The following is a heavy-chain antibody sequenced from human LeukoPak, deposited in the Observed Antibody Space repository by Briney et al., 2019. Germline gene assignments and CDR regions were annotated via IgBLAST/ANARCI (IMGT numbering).Heavy chain of an antibody. CDR3: ARDRPTTMADY. J-gene: IGHJ4*02. CDR1: GGSFSGYY. V-gene: IGHV4-34*01. CDR2: INHSGST. D-gene: IGHD4-23*01. Sequence: SETLSLTCAVYGGSFSGYYWSWIRQPPGKGLEWIGEINHSGSTNYNPSLKSRVTISVDTSKNQFSLKLNSVTPEDTAVYYCARDRPTTMADYWGQGTLVTVSS.